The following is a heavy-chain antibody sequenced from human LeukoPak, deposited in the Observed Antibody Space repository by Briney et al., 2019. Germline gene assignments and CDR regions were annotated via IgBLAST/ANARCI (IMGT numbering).Heavy chain of an antibody. CDR3: ARGRGYCSSTSCYLLDY. D-gene: IGHD2-2*01. CDR2: INAGNGNT. Sequence: ASVKVSCKASGYTFTSYAMHWVRQAPGQRLEWMGWINAGNGNTKYSQKFQGRVTITRNTSISTAYMELSSLRSEDTAAYYCARGRGYCSSTSCYLLDYWGQGTLVTVSS. CDR1: GYTFTSYA. J-gene: IGHJ4*02. V-gene: IGHV1-3*01.